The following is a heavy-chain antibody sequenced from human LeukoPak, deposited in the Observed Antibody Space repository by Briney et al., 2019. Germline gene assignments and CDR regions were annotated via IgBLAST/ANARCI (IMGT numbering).Heavy chain of an antibody. CDR3: ARDAYYYGSGSYYNVDYMDV. Sequence: SETLSLTCTVSGGSISSYYWSWIRQPPGKGLEWIGYIYYSGSTNYNPSLKSRVTISVDTSKNQFSLKLSSVTAADTAVYYCARDAYYYGSGSYYNVDYMDVWGKGTTVTISS. CDR2: IYYSGST. CDR1: GGSISSYY. J-gene: IGHJ6*03. D-gene: IGHD3-10*01. V-gene: IGHV4-59*01.